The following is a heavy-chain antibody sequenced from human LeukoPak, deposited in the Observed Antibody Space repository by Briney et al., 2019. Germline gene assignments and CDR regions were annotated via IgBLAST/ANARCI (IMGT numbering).Heavy chain of an antibody. CDR2: INHSGST. CDR1: GGSFSGYY. D-gene: IGHD3-10*01. J-gene: IGHJ4*02. V-gene: IGHV4-34*01. CDR3: ALWFGGGFDY. Sequence: SETLSLTCAVYGGSFSGYYWSWLRRPPGKGLEWIGEINHSGSTNYNPSLKSRVTISVDTSKNQFSLKLSSVTAADTAVYYCALWFGGGFDYWGQGTLVTVSS.